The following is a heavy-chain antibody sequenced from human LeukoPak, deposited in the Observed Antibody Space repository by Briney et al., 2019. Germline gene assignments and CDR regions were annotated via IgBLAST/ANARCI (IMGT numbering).Heavy chain of an antibody. V-gene: IGHV4-34*01. Sequence: PSGTLSLTCAVYGGSFSGYYWSWIRQPPGKGLEWIGEINHSGSTNYNPSLKSRVTISVDTSKNQFSLKLSSVTAADTAVYYCARLGGTYYDFWSGYFGYYGMDVWGQGTTVTVSS. CDR1: GGSFSGYY. CDR3: ARLGGTYYDFWSGYFGYYGMDV. D-gene: IGHD3-3*01. J-gene: IGHJ6*02. CDR2: INHSGST.